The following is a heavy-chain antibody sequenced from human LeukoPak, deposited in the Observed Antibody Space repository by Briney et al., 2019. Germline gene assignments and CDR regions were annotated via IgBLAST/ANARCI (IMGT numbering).Heavy chain of an antibody. CDR3: ARDPAAGFDY. J-gene: IGHJ4*02. V-gene: IGHV1-69*04. CDR2: IIPILGIA. Sequence: SVKVSCKVSGYTLTELSMHWVRQAPGQGLEWMGRIIPILGIANYAQKFQGRVTITADKSTSTAYMELSSLRSEDTAVYYCARDPAAGFDYWGQGTLVTVSS. CDR1: GYTLTELS. D-gene: IGHD6-19*01.